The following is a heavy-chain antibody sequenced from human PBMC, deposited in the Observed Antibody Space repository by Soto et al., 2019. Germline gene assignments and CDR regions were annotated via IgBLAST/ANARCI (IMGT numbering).Heavy chain of an antibody. J-gene: IGHJ4*02. Sequence: QVQLVQSGAEVKKPGSSVKVSCKASGGTFSSYAISWVRQSPGQGLEWMGGIIPIFGTANYAQKFQGRVTITADESTSTAYMELSSLRSADTAVYYCVGGDGDYLNYFDYGGQVTLVTVSS. V-gene: IGHV1-69*12. D-gene: IGHD4-17*01. CDR2: IIPIFGTA. CDR1: GGTFSSYA. CDR3: VGGDGDYLNYFDY.